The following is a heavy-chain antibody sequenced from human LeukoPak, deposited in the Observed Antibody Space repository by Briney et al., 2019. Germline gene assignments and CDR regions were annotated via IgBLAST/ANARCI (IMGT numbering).Heavy chain of an antibody. V-gene: IGHV3-23*01. J-gene: IGHJ5*02. Sequence: GGSLRLSCAASGFTFNTFAMGWARQAPGKGLEWVSSLSGSGDETHYADSVTGRFTISRDNSKNTLYLQMNSLRAEDTAVYYCAKGGYSGYEGWFDPWGQGTLVTVS. CDR2: LSGSGDET. D-gene: IGHD5-12*01. CDR1: GFTFNTFA. CDR3: AKGGYSGYEGWFDP.